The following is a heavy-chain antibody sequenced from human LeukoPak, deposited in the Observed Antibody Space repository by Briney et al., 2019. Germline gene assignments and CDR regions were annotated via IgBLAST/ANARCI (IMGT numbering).Heavy chain of an antibody. CDR2: IYYSGST. CDR3: ARASAVTFDY. D-gene: IGHD2-21*02. CDR1: GGSISSSSYY. V-gene: IGHV4-39*07. J-gene: IGHJ4*02. Sequence: SETLSLTCTVSGGSISSSSYYWGWIRQPSGKGLEWIGSIYYSGSTNYNPSLKSRVTISVDTSKNQFSLKLSSVTAAGTAVYYCARASAVTFDYWGQGTLVTVSS.